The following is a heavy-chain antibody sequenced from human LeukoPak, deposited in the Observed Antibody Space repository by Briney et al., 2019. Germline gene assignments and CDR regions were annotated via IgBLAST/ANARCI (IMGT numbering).Heavy chain of an antibody. Sequence: ASVKVSCKASGHTLTAYYLHWVRQAPGQGLEWMGRINPNSGGTTYAQKFQGRVTMTRDTSIGTAYMELSSLRSDDTAVYYCARSLITTFKDRLSIDYWGQGTLVTVSS. CDR2: INPNSGGT. CDR3: ARSLITTFKDRLSIDY. D-gene: IGHD3-22*01. CDR1: GHTLTAYY. V-gene: IGHV1-2*06. J-gene: IGHJ4*02.